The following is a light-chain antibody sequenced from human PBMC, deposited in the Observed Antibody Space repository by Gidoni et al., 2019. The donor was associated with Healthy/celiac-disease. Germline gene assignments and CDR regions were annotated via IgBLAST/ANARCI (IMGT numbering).Light chain of an antibody. Sequence: DIVMTQSPDSLAVSLGERDTINCKSRQSVLYSANNKYYLAWYQQKPGPPPKLLIYWASTPESVVPDRFCGSGSGTDFTLTISSLQAEDVAVYYCQQYYSTPRIFGQETKLEIK. J-gene: IGKJ2*02. V-gene: IGKV4-1*01. CDR1: QSVLYSANNKYY. CDR2: WAS. CDR3: QQYYSTPRI.